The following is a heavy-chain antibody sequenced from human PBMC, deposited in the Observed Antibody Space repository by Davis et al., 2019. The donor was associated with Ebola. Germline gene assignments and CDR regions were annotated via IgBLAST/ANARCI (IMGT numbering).Heavy chain of an antibody. Sequence: GGSLRLSCAASGFTFSSYAMTWVRQAPGKGLEWVSAISGSGGSTYYADSVKGRFTISRDNAKNTLYLQMNSLRVEDTAVYFCASLEHGKGGSWGQGTLVTVSS. CDR1: GFTFSSYA. CDR2: ISGSGGST. V-gene: IGHV3-23*01. J-gene: IGHJ5*02. CDR3: ASLEHGKGGS. D-gene: IGHD1-1*01.